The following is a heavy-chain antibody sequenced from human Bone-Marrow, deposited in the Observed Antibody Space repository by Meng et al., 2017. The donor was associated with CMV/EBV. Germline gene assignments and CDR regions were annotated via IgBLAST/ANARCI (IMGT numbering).Heavy chain of an antibody. CDR3: ARDPYCSSTSCYMGGSGWYYYYYGMDV. CDR2: ISSSGSVI. D-gene: IGHD2-2*02. V-gene: IGHV3-11*04. CDR1: GGSFSGYY. Sequence: LSLTCAVYGGSFSGYYWSWVRQAPGKGLEWVSGISSSGSVILYAGSVKGRFTISRDNAKNTLYLQMNSLRAEDTAVYYCARDPYCSSTSCYMGGSGWYYYYYGMDVWGQGTTVTVSS. J-gene: IGHJ6*02.